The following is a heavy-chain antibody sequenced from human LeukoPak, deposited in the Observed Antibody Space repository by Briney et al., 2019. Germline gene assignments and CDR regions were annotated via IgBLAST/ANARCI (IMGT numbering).Heavy chain of an antibody. V-gene: IGHV3-23*01. CDR1: GFTFSSYA. Sequence: GGSLRLSCAASGFTFSSYAMSWVRQAPGKGLVWISTISGSGTATHYADSVKGRFTISRDNSKNTLYLQMNSLRADDTAAYYCAKGHRLRSSGNCNSQVDSWGHGTLVIVPS. CDR3: AKGHRLRSSGNCNSQVDS. D-gene: IGHD2-15*01. CDR2: ISGSGTAT. J-gene: IGHJ5*01.